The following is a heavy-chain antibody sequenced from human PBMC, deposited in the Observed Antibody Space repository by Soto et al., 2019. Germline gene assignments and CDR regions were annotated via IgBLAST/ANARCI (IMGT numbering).Heavy chain of an antibody. Sequence: GGSLRLSCAASGFSFSNYGMHWVRQAPGKGLEWVAIVSNDGSKKFYTDSVKGRFTISRDNSKNAVYLQMNSLRAEDTAVYNCVKEDAFYYFDCWGQGTLVTVSS. CDR1: GFSFSNYG. J-gene: IGHJ4*02. CDR2: VSNDGSKK. CDR3: VKEDAFYYFDC. V-gene: IGHV3-30*18.